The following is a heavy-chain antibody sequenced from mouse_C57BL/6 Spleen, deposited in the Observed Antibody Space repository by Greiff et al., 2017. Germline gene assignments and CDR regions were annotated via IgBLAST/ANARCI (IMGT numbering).Heavy chain of an antibody. CDR1: GFTFSSYA. V-gene: IGHV5-9-1*02. Sequence: EVKVEESGEGLVKPGGSLKLSCAASGFTFSSYAMSWVRQTPEKRLEWVAYISSGGDYIYYADTVKGRFTISRDNARNTLYLQMSSLKSEDTAMYYCTRITTGEAPFAYWGQGTLVTVSA. CDR2: ISSGGDYI. J-gene: IGHJ3*01. D-gene: IGHD1-1*01. CDR3: TRITTGEAPFAY.